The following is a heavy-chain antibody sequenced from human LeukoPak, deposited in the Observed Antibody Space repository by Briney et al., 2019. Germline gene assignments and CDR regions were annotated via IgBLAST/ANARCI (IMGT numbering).Heavy chain of an antibody. J-gene: IGHJ4*02. V-gene: IGHV3-48*01. D-gene: IGHD3-22*01. CDR3: ATNHSSAYRQRGDY. CDR1: LDTLRIYS. CDR2: ICTSRGTI. Sequence: GGSLRLSPAAPLDTLRIYSMNWVPDAPGGGRKCGSYICTSRGTIHYAESLRGPVSASRDNTKNTHYLQMKTHRAQDTAVYYCATNHSSAYRQRGDYWGQGTLVTVSS.